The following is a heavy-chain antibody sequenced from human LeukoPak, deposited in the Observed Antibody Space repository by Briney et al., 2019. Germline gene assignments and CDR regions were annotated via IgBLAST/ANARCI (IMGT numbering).Heavy chain of an antibody. CDR2: IQSDGSNK. CDR1: GFTFSSYG. D-gene: IGHD1-26*01. Sequence: GGSLRLSCAASGFTFSSYGMHWVRRAPGKGLEWVAFIQSDGSNKYYADSVKGRFIISRDNSKNTLYLQMNSLRAEDTAVYSCAIVRGSGSYYSYYFDYWGQGTLVTVSS. CDR3: AIVRGSGSYYSYYFDY. J-gene: IGHJ4*02. V-gene: IGHV3-30*02.